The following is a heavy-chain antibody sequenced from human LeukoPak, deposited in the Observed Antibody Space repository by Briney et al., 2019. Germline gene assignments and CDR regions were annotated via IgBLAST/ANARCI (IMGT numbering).Heavy chain of an antibody. CDR3: ANHLACGSTSCPPFDY. J-gene: IGHJ4*02. CDR2: ISNIGSYI. D-gene: IGHD2-2*01. V-gene: IGHV3-21*01. CDR1: GFTFSSYS. Sequence: GGSLRLSCAASGFTFSSYSMNWVRQAPGKGLEWVSSISNIGSYIYYADSVKRRFTISRDNAKNSLYLQMNSLRAEDTAVYYCANHLACGSTSCPPFDYWGQGTLVTVSS.